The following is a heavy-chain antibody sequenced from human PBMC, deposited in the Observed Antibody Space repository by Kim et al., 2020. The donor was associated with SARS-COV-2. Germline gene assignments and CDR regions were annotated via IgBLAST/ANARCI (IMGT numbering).Heavy chain of an antibody. V-gene: IGHV3-7*03. CDR3: ARDGLRYFDWFISNWYFDL. CDR2: IKQDGSEK. CDR1: GFTFSSYW. Sequence: GGSLRLSCAASGFTFSSYWMSWVRQAPGKGLEWVANIKQDGSEKYYVDSVKGRFTISRDNAKNSLYLQMNSLRAEDTAVYYCARDGLRYFDWFISNWYFDLWGRGTLVTVSS. J-gene: IGHJ2*01. D-gene: IGHD3-9*01.